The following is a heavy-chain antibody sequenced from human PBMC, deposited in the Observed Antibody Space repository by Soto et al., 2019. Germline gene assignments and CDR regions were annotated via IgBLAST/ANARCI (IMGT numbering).Heavy chain of an antibody. CDR3: ARRRSGSYYDY. CDR2: ISGSGGSM. Sequence: EVQLLESGGGLVQPGGSLRLSCAASGFTFSSYAMRWVRQAPGKGLEWVSAISGSGGSMYYADSVKGRFTISRDNSKNTLYLQMNSLRVEDTAVYYCARRRSGSYYDYWGQGTLVTVCS. V-gene: IGHV3-23*01. CDR1: GFTFSSYA. J-gene: IGHJ4*02. D-gene: IGHD1-26*01.